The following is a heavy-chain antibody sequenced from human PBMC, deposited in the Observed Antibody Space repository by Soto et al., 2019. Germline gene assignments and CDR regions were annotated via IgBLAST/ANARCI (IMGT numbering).Heavy chain of an antibody. D-gene: IGHD3-3*01. CDR1: GFTFSSYG. J-gene: IGHJ4*02. CDR2: TSYDGSNK. V-gene: IGHV3-30*18. CDR3: AKGSYYDFWSGFLDY. Sequence: GGSLRLSFAASGFTFSSYGMHWVRQAPGKGLEWVAVTSYDGSNKYYADSVKGRFTISRDNSKNTLYLQMNSLRAEDTAVYYCAKGSYYDFWSGFLDYWGQGTLVTVSS.